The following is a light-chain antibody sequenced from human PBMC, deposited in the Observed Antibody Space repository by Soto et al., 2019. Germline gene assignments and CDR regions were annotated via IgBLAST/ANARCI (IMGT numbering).Light chain of an antibody. V-gene: IGKV1-27*01. CDR2: GAS. Sequence: DIQLTQSPSSLSASVGDRVTITCRASQGINNYLAWYQQKPGKVPTLLIYGASTLHSGVPSRFRGSGSGTDFTRTISSLQPEDVATYYCQKYKSGPRTFGQGTKVEIK. J-gene: IGKJ1*01. CDR3: QKYKSGPRT. CDR1: QGINNY.